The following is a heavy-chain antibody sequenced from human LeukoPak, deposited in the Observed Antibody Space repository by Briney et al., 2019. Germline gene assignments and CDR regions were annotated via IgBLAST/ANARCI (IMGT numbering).Heavy chain of an antibody. CDR3: ARRDYGGKHFDY. V-gene: IGHV5-51*01. CDR2: IYPGDSDT. Sequence: GESLQISRKGSGYSSTSYWIGWVRQMPGKGLEGMGIIYPGDSDTRYSPSLQGQVTISADKSISTAYLQWNSLKASDTAMYFCARRDYGGKHFDYWGQGALATVSS. D-gene: IGHD4-23*01. CDR1: GYSSTSYW. J-gene: IGHJ4*02.